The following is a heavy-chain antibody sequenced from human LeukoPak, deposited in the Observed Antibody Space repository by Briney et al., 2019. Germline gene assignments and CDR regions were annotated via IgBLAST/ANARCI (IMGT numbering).Heavy chain of an antibody. Sequence: SETLSLTCSVSSGSITNYYWSWIRQPPGKGLEWIGYIYYSGSTNYNPSLKSRVTISVDTSKNQFSLKLRSVTAADTAVYYCARDVYDSSGYSYFDYWGQGTLVTVSS. V-gene: IGHV4-59*01. J-gene: IGHJ4*02. CDR1: SGSITNYY. D-gene: IGHD3-22*01. CDR2: IYYSGST. CDR3: ARDVYDSSGYSYFDY.